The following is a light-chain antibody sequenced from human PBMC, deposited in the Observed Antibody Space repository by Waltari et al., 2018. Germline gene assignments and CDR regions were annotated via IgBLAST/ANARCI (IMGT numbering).Light chain of an antibody. J-gene: IGKJ1*01. CDR1: QNINNY. CDR2: KAA. V-gene: IGKV1-5*03. CDR3: QQYYSSWT. Sequence: DVQMTQSPSPLSASVGDRFPLTCRASQNINNYLAWYQQQPGKAPRPLIQKAAGAKDGVPLRFSGSGSGTEFTLTISSLQPDDFATYYCQQYYSSWTFGQGTKVEIK.